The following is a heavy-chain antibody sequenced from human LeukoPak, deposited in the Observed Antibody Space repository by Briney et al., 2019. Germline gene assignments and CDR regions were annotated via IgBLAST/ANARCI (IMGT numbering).Heavy chain of an antibody. CDR2: ISGSGGST. D-gene: IGHD5-24*01. V-gene: IGHV3-23*01. CDR3: AKVRSAMATIRPIDY. CDR1: GFTFSSYA. Sequence: GGSLRLSCAASGFTFSSYAMSWVRQAPGKGLEWVSAISGSGGSTYYADSVKGRYTISRDNSKNTLYLQMNSLRAEDTAVYYCAKVRSAMATIRPIDYWGQGTLVTVSS. J-gene: IGHJ4*02.